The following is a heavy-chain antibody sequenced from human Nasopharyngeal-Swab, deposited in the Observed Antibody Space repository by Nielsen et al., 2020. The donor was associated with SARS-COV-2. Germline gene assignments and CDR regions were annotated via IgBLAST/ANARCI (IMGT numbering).Heavy chain of an antibody. Sequence: SVKVSCKASGDTFSSSAITWVLQAPGQGLEWMGGIIPMFGTADYAQKFQGRVTITADRSTSTAYMEMNSLRSEDTAVYYCARAHPRSCTDGVCFRSQVYNWFDPWGQGTLVTVSS. CDR3: ARAHPRSCTDGVCFRSQVYNWFDP. V-gene: IGHV1-69*06. D-gene: IGHD2-8*01. CDR2: IIPMFGTA. J-gene: IGHJ5*02. CDR1: GDTFSSSA.